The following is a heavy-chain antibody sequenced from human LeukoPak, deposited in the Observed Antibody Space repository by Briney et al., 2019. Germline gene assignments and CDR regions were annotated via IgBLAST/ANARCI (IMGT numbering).Heavy chain of an antibody. V-gene: IGHV1-69*05. Sequence: ASVKVSCKASGGTFSSYAISWVRQAPGQGLEWMGGIIPIFGTANYAQKFQGRVTITTDESTSTAYMELSSLRSEDTAVYYCARGGHCSSTSCDDAFDIWGQGTTVTVSS. CDR2: IIPIFGTA. J-gene: IGHJ3*02. CDR3: ARGGHCSSTSCDDAFDI. D-gene: IGHD2-2*01. CDR1: GGTFSSYA.